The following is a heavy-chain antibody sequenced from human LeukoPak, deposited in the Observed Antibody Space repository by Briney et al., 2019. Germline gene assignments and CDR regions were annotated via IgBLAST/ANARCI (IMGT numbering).Heavy chain of an antibody. CDR3: ATKQWLAPPPDS. Sequence: EGSLRLSCAPSGFTFSKYWLLWVRQAPRKGLESVSRINTDGTVTTYADSVKGRFTVSRDNADHTMFLQMNSVRDEDTAVYYCATKQWLAPPPDSWGQGTPVTVSS. CDR2: INTDGTVT. V-gene: IGHV3-74*01. CDR1: GFTFSKYW. J-gene: IGHJ4*02. D-gene: IGHD6-19*01.